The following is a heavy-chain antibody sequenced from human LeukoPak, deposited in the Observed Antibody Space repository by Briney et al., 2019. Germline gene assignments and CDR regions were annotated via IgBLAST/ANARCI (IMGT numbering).Heavy chain of an antibody. CDR2: IYNSETI. CDR1: GGSINSYY. Sequence: PSETLSVTCTVSGGSINSYYWSWIRQPPGKGLEWIGYIYNSETINYNPSLTSRVTISLDTSKNQVSLKLTSVTAADTAVYYCVRVGGASSILSAFDIWGQGTMVTVSS. J-gene: IGHJ3*02. D-gene: IGHD6-6*01. V-gene: IGHV4-59*01. CDR3: VRVGGASSILSAFDI.